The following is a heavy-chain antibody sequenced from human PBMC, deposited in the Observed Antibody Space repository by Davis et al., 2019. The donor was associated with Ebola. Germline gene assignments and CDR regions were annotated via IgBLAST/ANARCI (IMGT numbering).Heavy chain of an antibody. CDR1: GGSISSYY. D-gene: IGHD4-17*01. J-gene: IGHJ5*02. CDR2: IYYSGST. Sequence: MPGGSLRLSCTVSGGSISSYYWSWFRQPPGKGLEWIGYIYYSGSTNYNPSLKSRVTISIDTSKHQFSLKLSSVTAGDTAVYYCARLYGDYGASRWFEPWGQGTLVTVSS. CDR3: ARLYGDYGASRWFEP. V-gene: IGHV4-59*08.